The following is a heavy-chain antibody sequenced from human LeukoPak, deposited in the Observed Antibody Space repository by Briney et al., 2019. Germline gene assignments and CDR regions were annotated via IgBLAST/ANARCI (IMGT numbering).Heavy chain of an antibody. Sequence: GGSLRLSCAASGFTFSSYAMHWVRQAPGKGLEWVAVISYDGSNKYYVDSVRGRFTISRDNSKNTLYLQMNSLRPEDTAVYYCARDGVGSNLYFDYWGQGTLVTVSS. J-gene: IGHJ4*02. CDR3: ARDGVGSNLYFDY. D-gene: IGHD1-1*01. CDR2: ISYDGSNK. V-gene: IGHV3-30*14. CDR1: GFTFSSYA.